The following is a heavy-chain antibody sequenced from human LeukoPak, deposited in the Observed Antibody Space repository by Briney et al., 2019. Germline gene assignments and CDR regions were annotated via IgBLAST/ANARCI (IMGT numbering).Heavy chain of an antibody. J-gene: IGHJ4*02. CDR2: ISSSGTTI. CDR3: VGRFLEWSDD. CDR1: GFTLSSYE. V-gene: IGHV3-48*03. D-gene: IGHD3-3*01. Sequence: PGGSLRLSCAAPGFTLSSYEINWVRQAPGKGLEWVSYISSSGTTIYYADPVKGRFTISRDNAKNSLYLQMNSLRAEDTAVYYCVGRFLEWSDDWGQGTLVTVSS.